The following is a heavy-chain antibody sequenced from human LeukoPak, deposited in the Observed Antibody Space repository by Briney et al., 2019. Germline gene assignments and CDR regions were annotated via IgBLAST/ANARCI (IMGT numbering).Heavy chain of an antibody. V-gene: IGHV3-9*01. Sequence: PGGSLRLSCAASGFTFDDYGIHWVRQAPGKGLEWVSGIYWNSGAIGYADSVKGRFTISRDNAKNSLYLQMNSLRAEDTALYYCVKDRAANLYGSGAFEYWGQGTLVTVSS. CDR2: IYWNSGAI. CDR1: GFTFDDYG. D-gene: IGHD3-10*01. J-gene: IGHJ4*02. CDR3: VKDRAANLYGSGAFEY.